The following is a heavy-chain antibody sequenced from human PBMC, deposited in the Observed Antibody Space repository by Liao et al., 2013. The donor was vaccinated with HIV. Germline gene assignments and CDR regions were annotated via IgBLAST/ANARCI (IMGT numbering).Heavy chain of an antibody. CDR3: ARSGLRDWYFDL. J-gene: IGHJ2*01. Sequence: QVQLQESGPGLVKPSQTLSLTCTVSGGSISSGHYYWSWIRQPAGRGLEWIGRIYTSGSTNYNRIYTNGSTNYNPSLKSRVTISVDTSNNHFSLKLNSVTAADTAVYYCARSGLRDWYFDLWGRGTLVTVSS. V-gene: IGHV4-61*02. CDR2: IYTSGSTNYNRIYTNGST. D-gene: IGHD3/OR15-3a*01. CDR1: GGSISSGHYY.